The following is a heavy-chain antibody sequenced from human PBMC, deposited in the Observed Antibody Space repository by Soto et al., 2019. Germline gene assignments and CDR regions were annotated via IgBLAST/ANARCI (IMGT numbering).Heavy chain of an antibody. J-gene: IGHJ4*02. D-gene: IGHD7-27*01. CDR2: IYPGDSDT. Sequence: GESLKISCKASGYSFINYWIGWVRQMPGKGLEWMGIIYPGDSDTRYSPSFQGQVTISVDKSISTAYLQWSSLKASDTAMYYCAKSLGMALIGGGLHYWGQGSLVTVSS. V-gene: IGHV5-51*01. CDR3: AKSLGMALIGGGLHY. CDR1: GYSFINYW.